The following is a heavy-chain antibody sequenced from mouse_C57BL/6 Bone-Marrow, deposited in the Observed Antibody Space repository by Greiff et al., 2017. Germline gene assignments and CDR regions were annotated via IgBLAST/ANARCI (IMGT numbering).Heavy chain of an antibody. J-gene: IGHJ4*01. CDR2: IYWDDDK. V-gene: IGHV8-12*01. D-gene: IGHD1-1*01. CDR1: GFSLSTSGMG. CDR3: ARSPYYYGSSRYYYAMDY. Sequence: QVTLKESGPGILQSSQTLSLTCSFSGFSLSTSGMGVSWIRQPSGKGLEWLAHIYWDDDKRYNPSLKSRLTISKDTSRNQVFLKITSVDTADTATYYCARSPYYYGSSRYYYAMDYWGQGTSVTVSS.